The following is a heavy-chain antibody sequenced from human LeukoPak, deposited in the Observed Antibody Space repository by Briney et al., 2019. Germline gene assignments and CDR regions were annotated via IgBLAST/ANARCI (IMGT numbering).Heavy chain of an antibody. CDR2: ISYDGSNK. CDR1: GFTFSSYG. D-gene: IGHD3-3*01. Sequence: EGSLRLSCAASGFTFSSYGMHRVRQAPGKGLEWVAVISYDGSNKYYADSVKGRFTISRDNSKNTLYLQMNSLRAEDTAVYYCAGGGGYYGMDVWGQGTTVTVSS. V-gene: IGHV3-30*03. J-gene: IGHJ6*02. CDR3: AGGGGYYGMDV.